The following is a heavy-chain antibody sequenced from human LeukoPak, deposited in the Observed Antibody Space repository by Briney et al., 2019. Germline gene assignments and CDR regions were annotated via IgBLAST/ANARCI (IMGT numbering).Heavy chain of an antibody. V-gene: IGHV3-30*02. D-gene: IGHD6-19*01. J-gene: IGHJ6*03. CDR1: GFTFSSYG. Sequence: GGSLRLSCAASGFTFSSYGIHWVRQAPGEGLEWVAFILYDGSNKYYADSVKGRFTISRDNSKNTLYLKMNSLRVEDTAVYYCAKGSKAVLFTRDRYMDVWGKGTTVTISS. CDR3: AKGSKAVLFTRDRYMDV. CDR2: ILYDGSNK.